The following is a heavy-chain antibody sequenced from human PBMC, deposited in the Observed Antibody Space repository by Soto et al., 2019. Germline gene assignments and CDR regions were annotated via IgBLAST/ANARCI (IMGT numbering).Heavy chain of an antibody. D-gene: IGHD6-6*01. Sequence: GGSLRLSCAASGFTFSSYWMSWVRQAPGKGLEWVANIKQDGSEKYYVDSVKGRFTISRDNAKNSLYLQMNSLRAEDTAVYYCAREYSSSSWDWFDPWGQGTLVTVSS. CDR1: GFTFSSYW. CDR3: AREYSSSSWDWFDP. J-gene: IGHJ5*02. V-gene: IGHV3-7*01. CDR2: IKQDGSEK.